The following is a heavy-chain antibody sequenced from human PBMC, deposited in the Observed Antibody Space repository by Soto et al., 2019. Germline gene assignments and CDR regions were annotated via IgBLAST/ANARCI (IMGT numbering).Heavy chain of an antibody. CDR3: ARGAPRGRGVPTYLHY. Sequence: PSETLSLTCTVSGDSITGGGYYWNWVRQLPGKGLEWIGCVYYTGTTYYNPSLKGRITISIDSSKNQFSLTLSSVTAADTALYICARGAPRGRGVPTYLHYWGQGTLVTVSS. CDR1: GDSITGGGYY. J-gene: IGHJ4*02. D-gene: IGHD3-10*01. CDR2: VYYTGTT. V-gene: IGHV4-31*03.